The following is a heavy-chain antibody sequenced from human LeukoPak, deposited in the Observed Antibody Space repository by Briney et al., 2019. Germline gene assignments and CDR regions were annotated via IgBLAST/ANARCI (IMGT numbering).Heavy chain of an antibody. CDR1: GGSISRSNFY. Sequence: SETLSLTCTVSGGSISRSNFYWSWIRQPAGKGLEWIGRIYNSGSTSYNPSLESRVTISIDMSKNQFSLNLNSVTAADTAVYHCARGGGSSPSYWGQGTLVTVSS. V-gene: IGHV4-61*02. D-gene: IGHD6-6*01. CDR2: IYNSGST. CDR3: ARGGGSSPSY. J-gene: IGHJ4*02.